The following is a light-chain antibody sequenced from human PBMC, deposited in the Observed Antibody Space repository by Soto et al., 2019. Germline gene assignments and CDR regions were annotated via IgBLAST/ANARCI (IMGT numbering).Light chain of an antibody. CDR2: DAS. CDR3: QQRSNWQLT. V-gene: IGKV3-11*01. CDR1: QSVSSY. Sequence: EIVLTQSPATLSLSPGERATLSCRASQSVSSYLAWYQQKPGQARRLLIYDASNRATGIPARFSGSGSGTDFTLTISSLEPEDFAVYYCQQRSNWQLTFGGGTKVEIK. J-gene: IGKJ4*01.